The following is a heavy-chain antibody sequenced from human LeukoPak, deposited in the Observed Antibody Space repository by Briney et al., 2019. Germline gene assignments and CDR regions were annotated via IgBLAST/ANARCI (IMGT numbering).Heavy chain of an antibody. CDR2: ISNSGSA. CDR3: ARDATTVTTIIDY. Sequence: SETLSLTCTVSGDSISTYYWSWIRQPAGKGLEWIGRISNSGSASYNPSLKSRVTISLDTSKNQFSLKRGSVTAADTAVYYCARDATTVTTIIDYWGQGTLVTVSS. J-gene: IGHJ4*02. CDR1: GDSISTYY. D-gene: IGHD4-17*01. V-gene: IGHV4-4*07.